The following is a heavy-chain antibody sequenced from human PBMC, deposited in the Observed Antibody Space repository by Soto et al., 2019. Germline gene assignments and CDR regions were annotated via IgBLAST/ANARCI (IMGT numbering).Heavy chain of an antibody. J-gene: IGHJ5*02. V-gene: IGHV4-31*03. Sequence: QVQLQESGPGLVKPSQTLSLTCTVSGGSISSGGYYWSWIRQHPGKGLEWIGYIYYSGSTYYNPSLKCRVTISVDTAKKQFSRKLSSVTAADTAVYYCARDHVYCSSTSCYDWFDPWGQGTLVTVSS. CDR1: GGSISSGGYY. CDR3: ARDHVYCSSTSCYDWFDP. CDR2: IYYSGST. D-gene: IGHD2-2*01.